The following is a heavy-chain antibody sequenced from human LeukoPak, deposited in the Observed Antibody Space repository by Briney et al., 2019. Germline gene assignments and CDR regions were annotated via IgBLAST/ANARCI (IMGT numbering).Heavy chain of an antibody. J-gene: IGHJ4*02. CDR2: INWNGDST. CDR1: GFTFDGYG. CDR3: ARGLYTYDD. V-gene: IGHV3-20*04. Sequence: AGGSLRLSCAAPGFTFDGYGGSWVRQAPGKGLEWVSGINWNGDSTAYADSVKGRFTISRDKAKNSLYLQMNSLRAEDTALYYCARGLYTYDDWGQGTLVTVSS. D-gene: IGHD3-16*01.